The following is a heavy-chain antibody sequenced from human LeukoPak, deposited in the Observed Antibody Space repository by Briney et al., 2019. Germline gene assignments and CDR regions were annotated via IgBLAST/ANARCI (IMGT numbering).Heavy chain of an antibody. V-gene: IGHV4-34*01. CDR3: ARDRSSGWYWFDP. CDR2: INHSGST. Sequence: SETLSLTCAVYGGSFSGYYWSWIRQPPGKGLEWIGEINHSGSTNHNPSLKSRVTISVDTSKNQFSLKLSSVTAADTAVYYCARDRSSGWYWFDPWGQGTLVTVSS. D-gene: IGHD6-19*01. J-gene: IGHJ5*02. CDR1: GGSFSGYY.